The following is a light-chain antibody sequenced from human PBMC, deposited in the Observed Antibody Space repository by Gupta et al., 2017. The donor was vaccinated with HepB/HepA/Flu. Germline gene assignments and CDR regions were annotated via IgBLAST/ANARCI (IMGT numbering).Light chain of an antibody. V-gene: IGLV1-51*02. CDR2: ENN. Sequence: QSVLTQPPSVSAAPGQKVTISCSGGSSNIENNYVSWYQQLPGKAPELLIYENNKRPSGIPDRFSGSKSDTSATLGITGLQTGDEADYYCGTWDSSLSAWVFGGGTKLTVL. CDR3: GTWDSSLSAWV. J-gene: IGLJ3*02. CDR1: SSNIENNY.